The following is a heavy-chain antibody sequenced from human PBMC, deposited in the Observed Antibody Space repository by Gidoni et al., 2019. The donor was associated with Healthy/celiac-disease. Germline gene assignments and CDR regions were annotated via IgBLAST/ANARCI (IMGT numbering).Heavy chain of an antibody. Sequence: QVQLVESGGGVVQAGRSLRLSCAASGFTFSSYGMHWVRQAPGKGLEWVAVISYDGSNKYYADSVKGRFTISRDNSKNTLYLQMNSLRAEDTAVYYCAKGRITLFGVVRDWGQGTLVTVSS. D-gene: IGHD3-3*01. CDR2: ISYDGSNK. CDR1: GFTFSSYG. V-gene: IGHV3-30*18. CDR3: AKGRITLFGVVRD. J-gene: IGHJ4*02.